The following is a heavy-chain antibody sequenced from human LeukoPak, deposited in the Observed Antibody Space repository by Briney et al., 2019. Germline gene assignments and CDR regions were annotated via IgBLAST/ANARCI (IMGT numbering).Heavy chain of an antibody. Sequence: GGSLRLSCAASGFTFDDYAMHWVRQAPGKGLEWVSGISWNSGSIGYADSVKGRFTISRDNAKNSLYLQMNSLRAEDTAVYYCARVSGYWSDAFDIWGQGTMVTVSS. CDR2: ISWNSGSI. CDR1: GFTFDDYA. CDR3: ARVSGYWSDAFDI. V-gene: IGHV3-9*01. J-gene: IGHJ3*02. D-gene: IGHD2-8*02.